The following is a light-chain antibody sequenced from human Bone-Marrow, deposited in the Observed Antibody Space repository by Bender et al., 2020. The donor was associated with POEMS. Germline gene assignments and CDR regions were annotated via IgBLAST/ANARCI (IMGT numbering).Light chain of an antibody. CDR2: DVN. Sequence: QSALTQPPSASGSPGQSVTISCTGTSSDIGTFNYVSWFQQHPGTAPKLMISDVNKRPSGVPDRFSGAKSGNTASLIISGLQAEDEADYYCCSFAGNDIFIFGGGTKLTVL. V-gene: IGLV2-8*01. CDR1: SSDIGTFNY. CDR3: CSFAGNDIFI. J-gene: IGLJ2*01.